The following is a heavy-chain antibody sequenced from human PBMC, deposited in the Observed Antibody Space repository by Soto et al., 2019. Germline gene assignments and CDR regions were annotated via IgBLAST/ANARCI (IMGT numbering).Heavy chain of an antibody. CDR2: IYPGDSDT. Sequence: GESLKISCKGSGYSFTSYWIGWVRQMPGKGLEWMGIIYPGDSDTRYSPSFQGQVTISAGKSISTAYLQWSSLKASDTAMYYCARESYDFWSGYYSGMDVWGQGTTVTVSS. V-gene: IGHV5-51*01. D-gene: IGHD3-3*01. CDR3: ARESYDFWSGYYSGMDV. J-gene: IGHJ6*02. CDR1: GYSFTSYW.